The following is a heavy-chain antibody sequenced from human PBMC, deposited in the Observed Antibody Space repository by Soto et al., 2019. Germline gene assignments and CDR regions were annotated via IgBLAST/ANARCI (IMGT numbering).Heavy chain of an antibody. J-gene: IGHJ6*02. CDR3: ARQGFGTRHGLVDV. V-gene: IGHV4-59*08. Sequence: QVPGQESGPGLGKPSETLSLTCTVSGGFIGKYHSSLFRLPPGKGLEWIGYVYSNGGTSYNPSLKSRITISIDSSKGQFSRTVNSVSAADTSVYYCARQGFGTRHGLVDVWGHGTTVTVS. CDR2: VYSNGGT. CDR1: GGFIGKYH. D-gene: IGHD3-10*01.